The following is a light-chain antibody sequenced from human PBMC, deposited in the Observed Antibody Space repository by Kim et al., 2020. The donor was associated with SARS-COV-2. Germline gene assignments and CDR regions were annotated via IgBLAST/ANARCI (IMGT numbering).Light chain of an antibody. V-gene: IGKV3-11*01. Sequence: EIVLTQSPATLSLSPGESATLSCRASQSVSSNVAWYQQKPVQTPRLVIYDASKRATGIPARFSGSGSGTDFALTISSLEPEDFAVYYCQQRSNWPLTFGGGTKVDIK. J-gene: IGKJ4*01. CDR1: QSVSSN. CDR3: QQRSNWPLT. CDR2: DAS.